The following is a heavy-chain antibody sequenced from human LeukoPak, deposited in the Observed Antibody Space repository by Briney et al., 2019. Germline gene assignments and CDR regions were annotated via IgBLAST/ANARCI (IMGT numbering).Heavy chain of an antibody. CDR2: IYYSGST. CDR3: ARERYSSSSPFDY. D-gene: IGHD6-6*01. J-gene: IGHJ4*02. Sequence: PSETLSLTCTVSGGSISGSSYYWGWIRQPPGKGLEWIGYIYYSGSTNYNPSLKSRVTISVDTSKNQFSLKLSSVTAADTAVYYCARERYSSSSPFDYWGQGTLVTVSS. V-gene: IGHV4-61*01. CDR1: GGSISGSSYY.